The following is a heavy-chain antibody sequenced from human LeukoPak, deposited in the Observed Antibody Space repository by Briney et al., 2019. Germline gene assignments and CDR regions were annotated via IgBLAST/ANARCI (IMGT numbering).Heavy chain of an antibody. CDR1: GYTFTNYA. CDR2: INTNDGNP. D-gene: IGHD4-17*01. J-gene: IGHJ4*02. Sequence: ASVKVSCKASGYTFTNYALNWVRQAPGQGLEWMGWINTNDGNPTYAQDFTGRFVFSLDTSVSTAYLQISSLKAEDTAVYFCARDRDGDTSDYWGQGTLVTVSS. V-gene: IGHV7-4-1*02. CDR3: ARDRDGDTSDY.